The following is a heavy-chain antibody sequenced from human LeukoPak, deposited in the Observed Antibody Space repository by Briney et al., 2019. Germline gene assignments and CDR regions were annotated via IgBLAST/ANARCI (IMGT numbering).Heavy chain of an antibody. D-gene: IGHD3-10*01. CDR2: ISSSGSTI. Sequence: PGGSLRLSCAASGFTFSSYAMSWVRQAPGKGLEWVSAISSSGSTIYYADSVKGRFTISRDNAKNSLYLQMNSLRAEDTAVYYCARRTGSGIDYYGSRDAFDIWGQGTMVTVSS. V-gene: IGHV3-21*04. CDR1: GFTFSSYA. CDR3: ARRTGSGIDYYGSRDAFDI. J-gene: IGHJ3*02.